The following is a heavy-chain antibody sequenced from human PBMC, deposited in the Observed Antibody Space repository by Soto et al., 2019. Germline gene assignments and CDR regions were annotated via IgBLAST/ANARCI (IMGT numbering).Heavy chain of an antibody. V-gene: IGHV1-3*01. J-gene: IGHJ4*02. D-gene: IGHD1-1*01. CDR1: GYTLTSYA. CDR3: ARDLFGSGTTDGSFDY. CDR2: INAGNGNT. Sequence: ASVKVSCKASGYTLTSYAMHWVRQAPGQRLEWMGWINAGNGNTKYSQKFQGRVTITRDTSASTAYMELSSLRSEDTAVYYCARDLFGSGTTDGSFDYWGQGTLVTVS.